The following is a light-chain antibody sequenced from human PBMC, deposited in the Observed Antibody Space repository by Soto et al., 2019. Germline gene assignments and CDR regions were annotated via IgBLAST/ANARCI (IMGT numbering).Light chain of an antibody. CDR3: QQSYSSPLT. CDR1: QSIRSY. Sequence: DIQMTQSPSSLSASVGDRVTITCRASQSIRSYLNWYQQKPGKAPTLLIYTTSNLQSGVPSRFSGSGSGTDFTLTISSLQPEDFATYYCQQSYSSPLTFGGGTKVEI. CDR2: TTS. V-gene: IGKV1-39*01. J-gene: IGKJ4*01.